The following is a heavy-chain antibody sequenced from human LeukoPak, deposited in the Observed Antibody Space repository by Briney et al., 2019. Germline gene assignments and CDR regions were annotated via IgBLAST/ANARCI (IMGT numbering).Heavy chain of an antibody. CDR3: TRGGLPAGFDL. CDR1: GFTFSSNW. Sequence: GESLRLSCAASGFTFSSNWMFWVRHGPGKGLVWVSSIKGDGSGISYADSVQGRFIISRDNAKNTLYLQMNSLRAEDTAVYYCTRGGLPAGFDLWGRGTLVTVSS. J-gene: IGHJ2*01. V-gene: IGHV3-74*01. CDR2: IKGDGSGI.